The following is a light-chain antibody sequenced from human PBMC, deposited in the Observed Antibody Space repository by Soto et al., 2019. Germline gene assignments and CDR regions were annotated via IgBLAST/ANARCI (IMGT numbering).Light chain of an antibody. CDR2: GAS. J-gene: IGKJ4*01. Sequence: DIVLTQSPGTLSLSPGERATLYCRASQSVSSSYLAWYQHKPGQAPRLLIYGASSRATGIPDRFSGSGSGSDFTLIISRLEPEDFAVDFCQQYGSSPALIFGGGTKVEIK. V-gene: IGKV3-20*01. CDR1: QSVSSSY. CDR3: QQYGSSPALI.